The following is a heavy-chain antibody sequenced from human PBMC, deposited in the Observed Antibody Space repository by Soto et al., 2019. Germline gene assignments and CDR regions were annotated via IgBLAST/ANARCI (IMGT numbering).Heavy chain of an antibody. V-gene: IGHV4-39*01. J-gene: IGHJ4*02. CDR1: DDSITRSSYY. Sequence: SETLSLTCTVSDDSITRSSYYWGWIRQSPGKGLEWIGSVYFTGSAYYNASLKSRATISVDTSKSQFSLKLRSVTAADTALYFCARTKGEIGLDYWGQGTLVTVSS. CDR2: VYFTGSA. CDR3: ARTKGEIGLDY. D-gene: IGHD2-21*01.